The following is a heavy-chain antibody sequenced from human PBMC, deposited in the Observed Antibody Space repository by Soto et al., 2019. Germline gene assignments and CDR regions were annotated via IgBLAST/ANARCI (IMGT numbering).Heavy chain of an antibody. D-gene: IGHD2-2*01. Sequence: GGSLRLSCAASGFTFSDYYMSWIRQAPGKGLEWLSYIGSNSGYTNYADSVKGRFTISRDNAKNSLYLQMKRLRAEDTAVHYCARAKVVGYCSDSSCRIIFDHWGPGTLVTVSS. V-gene: IGHV3-11*06. CDR2: IGSNSGYT. CDR1: GFTFSDYY. CDR3: ARAKVVGYCSDSSCRIIFDH. J-gene: IGHJ4*02.